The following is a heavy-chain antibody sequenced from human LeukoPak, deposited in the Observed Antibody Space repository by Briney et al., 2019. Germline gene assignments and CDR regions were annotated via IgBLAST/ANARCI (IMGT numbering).Heavy chain of an antibody. Sequence: SETLSLTCAVYGGSFSGYYWSWIRQPPGKGLQWIGEINHSGSTTYNPSLKSRVTISVDTSKNQFSLKLSSVTAADTAVYYCARTTVTTSGAFDIWGQGTMVTVSS. D-gene: IGHD4-17*01. CDR3: ARTTVTTSGAFDI. J-gene: IGHJ3*02. CDR2: INHSGST. CDR1: GGSFSGYY. V-gene: IGHV4-34*01.